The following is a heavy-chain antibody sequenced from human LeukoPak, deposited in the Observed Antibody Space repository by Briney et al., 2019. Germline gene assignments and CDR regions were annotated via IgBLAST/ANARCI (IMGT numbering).Heavy chain of an antibody. CDR2: INPNSSGT. J-gene: IGHJ6*02. V-gene: IGHV1-2*02. D-gene: IGHD6-19*01. CDR1: GYTFTGYY. Sequence: ASVKVSCKASGYTFTGYYMHWVRQAPGQGLEWMGWINPNSSGTNYAQKFQGRVTMTRDTSISTAYMELSRLRSDDTAVYYCATDHLKQWLRKEDYYYGMDVWGQGTTVTVSS. CDR3: ATDHLKQWLRKEDYYYGMDV.